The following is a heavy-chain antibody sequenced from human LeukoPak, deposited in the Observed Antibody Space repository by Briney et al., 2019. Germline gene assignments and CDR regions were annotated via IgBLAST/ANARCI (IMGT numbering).Heavy chain of an antibody. D-gene: IGHD3-10*01. CDR1: GYTFTSYG. CDR2: IIPILGIA. Sequence: SVKVSCKASGYTFTSYGISWVRQAPGQGLEWKGRIIPILGIANYAQKFQGRVTITADKSTSTAYMELSSLRSEDTAVYYCARAMVRGVFSDYWGQGTLVTVSS. V-gene: IGHV1-69*04. J-gene: IGHJ4*02. CDR3: ARAMVRGVFSDY.